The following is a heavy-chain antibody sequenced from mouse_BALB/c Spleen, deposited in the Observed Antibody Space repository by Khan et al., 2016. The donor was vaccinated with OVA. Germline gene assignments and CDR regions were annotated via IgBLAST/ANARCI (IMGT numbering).Heavy chain of an antibody. CDR3: TNGNYGWFAY. CDR2: ISSAATYT. V-gene: IGHV5-9-1*01. J-gene: IGHJ3*01. CDR1: GFTFSSFV. D-gene: IGHD2-1*01. Sequence: EVELVESGGGLVKPGGSLKLSCAASGFTFSSFVMSWVRQTPEKRLEWVATISSAATYTYYPDSIKGRFTISRDNAKNTLYLHMNSLRSDDTAIYYCTNGNYGWFAYWGLGTLVTVST.